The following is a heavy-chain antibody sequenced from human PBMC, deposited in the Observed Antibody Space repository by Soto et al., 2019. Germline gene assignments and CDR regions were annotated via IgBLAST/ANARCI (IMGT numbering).Heavy chain of an antibody. J-gene: IGHJ4*02. CDR2: IYHSGST. CDR1: GGSISSGGYS. D-gene: IGHD3-10*01. CDR3: ARGVSGSYYGSFDY. V-gene: IGHV4-30-2*01. Sequence: SETLSLTCAVSGGSISSGGYSWIWIRQPPGKGLEWIGYIYHSGSTYYNPSLKSRVTISVDRSKNQFSLKLSSVTAADTAVYYCARGVSGSYYGSFDYWGQGTLVTVSS.